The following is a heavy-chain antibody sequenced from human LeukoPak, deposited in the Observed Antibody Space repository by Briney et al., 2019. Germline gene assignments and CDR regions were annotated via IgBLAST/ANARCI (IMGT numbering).Heavy chain of an antibody. CDR1: GGTFSSYA. D-gene: IGHD2-8*01. J-gene: IGHJ4*02. CDR3: AIALQDCTNGVCSDIDC. CDR2: IIPIFGTA. Sequence: VASVKVSCKASGGTFSSYAIIWVRQAPGQGLEWMGRIIPIFGTANYAQKFQGRVTITTDESTSTAYMELSSLRSEDTAVYYCAIALQDCTNGVCSDIDCWGQGTLVTVSS. V-gene: IGHV1-69*05.